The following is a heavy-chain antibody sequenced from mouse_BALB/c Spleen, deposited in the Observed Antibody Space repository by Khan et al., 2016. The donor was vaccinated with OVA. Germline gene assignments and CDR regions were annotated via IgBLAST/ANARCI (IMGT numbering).Heavy chain of an antibody. CDR3: ARKDYYDYDPFPY. D-gene: IGHD2-4*01. Sequence: QLEESGPGLVKPSQSLSLTCTVTGYSITSEYAWNWIRQFPGNKLEWMGYINYSGNTRFNPSLKSRTSITRDTSKNQFFLQLNSMTTEDTATYYCARKDYYDYDPFPYRGQGTLVTVSA. J-gene: IGHJ3*01. V-gene: IGHV3-2*02. CDR1: GYSITSEYA. CDR2: INYSGNT.